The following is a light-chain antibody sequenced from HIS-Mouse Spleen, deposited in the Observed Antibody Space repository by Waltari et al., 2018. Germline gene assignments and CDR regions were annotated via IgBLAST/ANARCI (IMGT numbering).Light chain of an antibody. V-gene: IGLV6-57*02. Sequence: NFMLPQPHSVSEPPGKTVPISCTGSSGSIASNDVPWYHQRQGSAPTTLIYEDNQRPSGVPHRFSGSIDSASNSALLTIAGLKTEDEAYYYCQSYDSSNVVFGGGTKLTVL. CDR2: EDN. J-gene: IGLJ2*01. CDR3: QSYDSSNVV. CDR1: SGSIASND.